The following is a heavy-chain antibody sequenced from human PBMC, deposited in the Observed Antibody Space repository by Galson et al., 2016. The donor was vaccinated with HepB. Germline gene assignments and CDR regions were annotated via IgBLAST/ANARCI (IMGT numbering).Heavy chain of an antibody. CDR1: GYIFTRYD. D-gene: IGHD1-14*01. CDR3: ASPDHFNKDGTHYTGTDV. CDR2: MNPNNGHA. J-gene: IGHJ6*02. Sequence: SVKVSCKASGYIFTRYDIQWVRQAPGQGLEFMGWMNPNNGHAEYAQKFQGIVTMTRNTSITTAYMELSRLTSEDTAVYYCASPDHFNKDGTHYTGTDVWGQGTTVTVSS. V-gene: IGHV1-8*01.